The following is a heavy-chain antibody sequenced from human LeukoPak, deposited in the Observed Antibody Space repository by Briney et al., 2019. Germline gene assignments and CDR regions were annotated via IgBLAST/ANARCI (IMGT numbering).Heavy chain of an antibody. CDR1: GFTFSSYA. Sequence: TGGSLRLSCAASGFTFSSYAMSWVRQAPGEGLEWVSGISGSGGSTYYAGSVKGRFTISRDNSKNTLYLQMNSLRAEDTAVYYCANLLGYCSGGSCYSSVYWGQGTLATVSS. D-gene: IGHD2-15*01. CDR3: ANLLGYCSGGSCYSSVY. CDR2: ISGSGGST. V-gene: IGHV3-23*01. J-gene: IGHJ4*02.